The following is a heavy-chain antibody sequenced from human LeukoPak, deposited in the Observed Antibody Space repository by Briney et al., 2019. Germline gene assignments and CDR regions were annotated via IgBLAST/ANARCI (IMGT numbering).Heavy chain of an antibody. CDR2: IYYSGAT. V-gene: IGHV4-59*01. D-gene: IGHD6-13*01. J-gene: IGHJ4*02. CDR1: GGSFSGYY. Sequence: SETLSLTCAVYGGSFSGYYWSWIRQPPGKGLEWIGYIYYSGATNYNPSLKSRVTISVDTSKNQFSLKLTSVTAADTAVYYCARGDSSSADCWGQGTLVTVSS. CDR3: ARGDSSSADC.